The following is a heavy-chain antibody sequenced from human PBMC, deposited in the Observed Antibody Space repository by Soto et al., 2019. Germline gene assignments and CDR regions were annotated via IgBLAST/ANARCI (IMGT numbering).Heavy chain of an antibody. V-gene: IGHV3-23*01. CDR3: AKDVTYYYDSSGYYRW. Sequence: GGSLRLSCAASGFTFSSYAMSWVRQAPGKGLEWVSAISGSGGSTYYADSVKGRFTIPRDNSKNTLYLQMNSLRAEDTAVYYCAKDVTYYYDSSGYYRWWGQGTLVTVSS. D-gene: IGHD3-22*01. CDR2: ISGSGGST. J-gene: IGHJ4*02. CDR1: GFTFSSYA.